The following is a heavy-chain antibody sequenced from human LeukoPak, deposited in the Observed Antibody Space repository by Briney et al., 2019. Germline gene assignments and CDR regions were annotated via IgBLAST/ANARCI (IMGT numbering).Heavy chain of an antibody. CDR3: ARAHQQLDAFDI. J-gene: IGHJ3*02. D-gene: IGHD6-13*01. CDR1: GYTFTSYG. V-gene: IGHV1-18*01. Sequence: ASVKVSCKASGYTFTSYGISWVRQAPGQGLEWMGWISAYKGNTNYAQKLQGRVTMTTDTSTSTAYMELRSLRADATAVYYCARAHQQLDAFDIWGQGTMVTVSS. CDR2: ISAYKGNT.